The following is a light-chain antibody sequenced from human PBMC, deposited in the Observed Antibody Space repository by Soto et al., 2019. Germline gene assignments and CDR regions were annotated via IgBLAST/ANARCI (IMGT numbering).Light chain of an antibody. Sequence: DVVMTQSPLSLPVALGQPASISCRSSQTLVYGDGNTFFNWFHQRPGHSPRRLIYKVSNRDSGVPDRFSGSRSATDVTLSISRVEAEDVGVEYCRQGSHWPPRYTFGQGTKLEIK. V-gene: IGKV2-30*01. CDR3: RQGSHWPPRYT. J-gene: IGKJ2*01. CDR1: QTLVYGDGNTF. CDR2: KVS.